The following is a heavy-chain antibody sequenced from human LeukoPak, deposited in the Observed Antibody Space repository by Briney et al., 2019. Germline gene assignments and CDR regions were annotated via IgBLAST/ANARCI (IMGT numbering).Heavy chain of an antibody. CDR1: GYTFTSYD. CDR2: MNPNSGNT. V-gene: IGHV1-8*01. J-gene: IGHJ3*02. D-gene: IGHD1-26*01. CDR3: ARVNSGSYLDAFDI. Sequence: ASVKVSCKGSGYTFTSYDINWERQATGQGLEWMGWMNPNSGNTGSAQKFQGRVTMNRNTSISTAYMQLSSLRSEDTAVYYCARVNSGSYLDAFDIWGQGTMVTVSS.